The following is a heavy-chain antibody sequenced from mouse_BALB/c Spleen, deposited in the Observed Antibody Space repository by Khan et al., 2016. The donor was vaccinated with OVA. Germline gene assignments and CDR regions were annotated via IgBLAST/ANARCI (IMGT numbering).Heavy chain of an antibody. Sequence: EVELVESGGGLVKPGESLKLSCAASGFTFSDYYMYWVRQTPEKRLEWVATISDGGSYTYYPDSVKGRFTISRDNAKNNLYPQMSSLKSEDTAMYYCERASYGGFAYWGQGTLVTVSA. CDR2: ISDGGSYT. CDR3: ERASYGGFAY. J-gene: IGHJ3*01. D-gene: IGHD1-1*02. CDR1: GFTFSDYY. V-gene: IGHV5-4*02.